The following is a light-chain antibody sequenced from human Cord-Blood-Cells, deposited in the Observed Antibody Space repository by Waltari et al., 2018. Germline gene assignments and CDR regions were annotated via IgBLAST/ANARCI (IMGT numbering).Light chain of an antibody. Sequence: DIQMTQSPSSLSASVGDRVTLTCRPSQSISSYLNWYPQKPGKAPKLLIYAASSLQSGVPSRFSGSGSGTDFTLTISSLQPEDFATYYCQQSYSTPRTFGQGTKVEIK. V-gene: IGKV1-39*01. J-gene: IGKJ1*01. CDR1: QSISSY. CDR3: QQSYSTPRT. CDR2: AAS.